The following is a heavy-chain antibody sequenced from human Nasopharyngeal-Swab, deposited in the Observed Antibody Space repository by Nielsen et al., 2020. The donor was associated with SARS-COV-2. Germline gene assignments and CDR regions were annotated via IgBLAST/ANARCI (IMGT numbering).Heavy chain of an antibody. D-gene: IGHD3-10*01. J-gene: IGHJ6*02. Sequence: SETLSLTCTVSGGSISSGGYYWSWIRQHPGKGLEWIGYIYYSGSTYYNPSLKSRVTISVDTSKNQFSLKLSSVTAADTAEYYCARTTEYYYGSGSYNDYYYYGMDVWGQGTTVTVSS. V-gene: IGHV4-31*03. CDR3: ARTTEYYYGSGSYNDYYYYGMDV. CDR1: GGSISSGGYY. CDR2: IYYSGST.